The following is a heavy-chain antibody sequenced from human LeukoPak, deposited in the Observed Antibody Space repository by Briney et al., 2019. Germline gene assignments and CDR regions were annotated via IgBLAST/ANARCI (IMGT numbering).Heavy chain of an antibody. Sequence: SETLSLTCTVSGYSISSGYYWGWIRQPPGKGLEWIGSIYHSGSTYYNPSLKSRVAISVDTSKNQFSLKLSSVTAADTAVYYCARANYYDSSGYYQDAFDIWGQGTMVTVSS. CDR1: GYSISSGYY. J-gene: IGHJ3*02. V-gene: IGHV4-38-2*02. CDR2: IYHSGST. CDR3: ARANYYDSSGYYQDAFDI. D-gene: IGHD3-22*01.